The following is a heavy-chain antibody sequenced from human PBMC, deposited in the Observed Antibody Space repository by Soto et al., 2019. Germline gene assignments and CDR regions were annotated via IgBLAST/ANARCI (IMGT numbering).Heavy chain of an antibody. CDR1: GLTVSSNH. CDR3: ARDLRYYYGSGSRKKSYYYYYMDV. Sequence: GGSLRLSCAASGLTVSSNHMSWVRQAPGKGLEWVSVIYSGGDTYYADSVKGRFTISRDNSKNTLYVQMNSLRAADTAVYYCARDLRYYYGSGSRKKSYYYYYMDVWGKGTTVTVSS. V-gene: IGHV3-53*01. J-gene: IGHJ6*03. CDR2: IYSGGDT. D-gene: IGHD3-10*01.